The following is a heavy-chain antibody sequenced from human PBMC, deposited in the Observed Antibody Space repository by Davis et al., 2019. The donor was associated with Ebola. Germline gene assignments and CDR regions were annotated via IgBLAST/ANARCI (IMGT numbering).Heavy chain of an antibody. Sequence: GESLKISCAASEFTFSSYYMSWVRQAPGKGLEWVSYISSSSSTIYYADSVKGRFTISRDNAKNSLYLQMNSLRDEDTAVYYCARDHNIGGYYYYGMDVWGQGTTVTVSS. CDR3: ARDHNIGGYYYYGMDV. V-gene: IGHV3-48*02. CDR1: EFTFSSYY. J-gene: IGHJ6*02. D-gene: IGHD3-10*01. CDR2: ISSSSSTI.